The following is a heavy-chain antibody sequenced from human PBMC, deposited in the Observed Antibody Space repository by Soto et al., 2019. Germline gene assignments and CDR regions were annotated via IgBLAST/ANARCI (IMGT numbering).Heavy chain of an antibody. V-gene: IGHV3-72*01. D-gene: IGHD1-26*01. J-gene: IGHJ4*02. CDR2: SRSKANSYST. CDR3: GRNSGTYSGGYYFDY. Sequence: EVQLVESGGGLVQPGGSLRLSCAASGFAFSDHYMDWVRQAPGKGLEWVGRSRSKANSYSTQYAASVPGRFTISRDDSKNSLYLQINSLKTEDTAMYYCGRNSGTYSGGYYFDYWGQGTRVTVSS. CDR1: GFAFSDHY.